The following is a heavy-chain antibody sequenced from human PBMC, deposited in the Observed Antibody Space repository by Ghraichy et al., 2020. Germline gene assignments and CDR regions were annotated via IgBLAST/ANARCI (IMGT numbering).Heavy chain of an antibody. V-gene: IGHV4-39*01. CDR3: ARSGEGIADNWFDP. CDR2: IYYSGST. J-gene: IGHJ5*02. D-gene: IGHD6-13*01. Sequence: SETLSLTCTVSGGSISSSSYYWGWIRQPPGKGLEWIGSIYYSGSTYYNPSLKSRVTISVDTSKNQFSLKLSSVTAADTAVYYCARSGEGIADNWFDPWGQGTLVTVSS. CDR1: GGSISSSSYY.